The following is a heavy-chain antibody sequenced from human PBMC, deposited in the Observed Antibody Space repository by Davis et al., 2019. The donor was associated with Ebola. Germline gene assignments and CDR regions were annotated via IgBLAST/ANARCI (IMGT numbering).Heavy chain of an antibody. CDR2: INPSGGST. CDR3: ARVLTIFGVVIINSNLPMDV. Sequence: AASLKVSCKASGYTFTSYYMHWVRQAPGQGLEWMGIINPSGGSTSYAQKFQGRVTMTRDTSTSTVYMELSSLRSEYTAVYYCARVLTIFGVVIINSNLPMDVWGQGTTVTVSS. J-gene: IGHJ6*02. D-gene: IGHD3-3*01. V-gene: IGHV1-46*01. CDR1: GYTFTSYY.